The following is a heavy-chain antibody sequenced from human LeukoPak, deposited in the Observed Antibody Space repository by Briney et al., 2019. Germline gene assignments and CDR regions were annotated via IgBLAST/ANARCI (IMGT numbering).Heavy chain of an antibody. D-gene: IGHD2-2*01. CDR1: GYTFTGYY. CDR3: ARDPGDDIAVPGDP. V-gene: IGHV7-4-1*02. J-gene: IGHJ5*02. Sequence: ASVKVSCKASGYTFTGYYMHWVRQAPGQGLEWMGWINTNTGNPTYAQGFTGRFVFSLDTSVSTTYLQISSLKAEDTAVYYCARDPGDDIAVPGDPWGQGTLVSVSS. CDR2: INTNTGNP.